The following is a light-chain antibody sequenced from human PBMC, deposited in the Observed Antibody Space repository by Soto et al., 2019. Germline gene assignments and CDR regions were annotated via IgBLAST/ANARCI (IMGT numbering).Light chain of an antibody. CDR1: SSNIAGNT. Sequence: QSVLTQPPSLSRTPGQRVTISCSGSSSNIAGNTVHWYQHLPGTAPKLLIYINDQRPSGVPGRYSASTSRTSASLAISGLLSDDDAHYYCATWDDDLNASVFGGGTQLTVL. CDR2: IND. V-gene: IGLV1-44*01. J-gene: IGLJ7*01. CDR3: ATWDDDLNASV.